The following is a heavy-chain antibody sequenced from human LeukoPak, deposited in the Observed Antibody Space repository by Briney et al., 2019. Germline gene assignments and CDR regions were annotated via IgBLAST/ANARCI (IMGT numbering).Heavy chain of an antibody. Sequence: ASVKVSCKASGYTFTGYYMHWVRQASGQGLERMGWINPNSGGTNYAQKFQGRVTMTRDTSISTAYMELSRLRSADTAVYYCARDFGDIVVVPGGMDVWGQGTTVTVSS. V-gene: IGHV1-2*02. CDR1: GYTFTGYY. J-gene: IGHJ6*02. D-gene: IGHD2-2*01. CDR2: INPNSGGT. CDR3: ARDFGDIVVVPGGMDV.